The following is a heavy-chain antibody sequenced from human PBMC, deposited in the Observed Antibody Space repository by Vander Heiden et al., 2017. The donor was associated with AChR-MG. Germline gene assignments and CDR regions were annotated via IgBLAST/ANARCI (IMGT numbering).Heavy chain of an antibody. CDR2: IRGSGGST. D-gene: IGHD2-2*01. CDR1: GFTFSGHA. J-gene: IGHJ4*02. CDR3: AKDRSRYCSSTSCFRLFDY. V-gene: IGHV3-23*01. Sequence: EVQLLESGGGLVQPGGSLRLSCAASGFTFSGHAVGWVRQAPGKGLEGVSAIRGSGGSTYYADSVKGRCTISRDNSKNTLYLQMNSLRAEETAVYYCAKDRSRYCSSTSCFRLFDYWGQGTLVTVSS.